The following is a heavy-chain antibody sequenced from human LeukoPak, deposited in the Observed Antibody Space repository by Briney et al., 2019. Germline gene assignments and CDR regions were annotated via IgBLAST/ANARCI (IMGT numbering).Heavy chain of an antibody. CDR3: ARVGIAARPGAGYYFDY. J-gene: IGHJ4*02. CDR2: INHSGST. CDR1: GGSFSGYY. D-gene: IGHD6-6*01. Sequence: SGTLSLTCAVYGGSFSGYYWSWIRQPPGKGLEWIGEINHSGSTNYNPSLKSRVTISVDTSKNQFSLKLSSVTAADTAVYYCARVGIAARPGAGYYFDYWGQGTLVTVSS. V-gene: IGHV4-34*01.